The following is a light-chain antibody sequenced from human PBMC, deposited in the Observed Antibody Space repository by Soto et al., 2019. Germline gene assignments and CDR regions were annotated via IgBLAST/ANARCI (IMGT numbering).Light chain of an antibody. V-gene: IGKV3-15*01. CDR2: GAS. J-gene: IGKJ2*01. Sequence: EIVMTQSPATLSVSPGERATLSCRASQSISSNLAWYQQKPGQAPRLLIYGASSRPTGLPARFSGSGSGTGFTLTISSLQSEDFAVYCCQQYNNWPYTFGQGTKLES. CDR1: QSISSN. CDR3: QQYNNWPYT.